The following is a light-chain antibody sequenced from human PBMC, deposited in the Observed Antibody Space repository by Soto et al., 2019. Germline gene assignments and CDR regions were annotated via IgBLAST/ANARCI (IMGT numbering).Light chain of an antibody. CDR3: QQRSNWQT. V-gene: IGKV3-11*01. J-gene: IGKJ1*01. CDR1: QSVSSY. CDR2: DAS. Sequence: EIVLTQSPATLSLSPGERATLSCRASQSVSSYLAWYQQKPGQAPRLLIYDASNRATGIPARFSGSGYGTDFTLTISSLEPEDFAVYYCQQRSNWQTFGQGPKADIK.